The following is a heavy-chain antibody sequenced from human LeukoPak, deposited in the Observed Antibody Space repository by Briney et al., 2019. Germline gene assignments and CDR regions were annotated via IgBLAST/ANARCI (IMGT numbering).Heavy chain of an antibody. V-gene: IGHV3-48*03. Sequence: GGSLRLSCAASGFTFSSYEMNWVRQAPGKGLEWVSYISSSGSTIYYADSVKGRVTISRDNAKNSLYLQMNSLRAEDTAVYYCARDSTIFGVVPDGMDVWGQGTTVTVSS. J-gene: IGHJ6*02. CDR1: GFTFSSYE. CDR2: ISSSGSTI. CDR3: ARDSTIFGVVPDGMDV. D-gene: IGHD3-3*01.